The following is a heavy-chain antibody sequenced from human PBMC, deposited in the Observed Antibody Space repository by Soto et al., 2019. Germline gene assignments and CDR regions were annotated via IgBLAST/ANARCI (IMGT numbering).Heavy chain of an antibody. V-gene: IGHV1-2*02. CDR1: GYTFTDYY. J-gene: IGHJ6*02. CDR2: INPSSGAT. CDR3: TRGKVIVINYYYYYGMDV. D-gene: IGHD3-16*02. Sequence: QVQLVQSGAEVKKPGASVKVSCKASGYTFTDYYMHWVRQAPGQGLEWMGWINPSSGATSYAQNFQGRVTMTRDTSISTFYMELSRLSSDDTAIYYCTRGKVIVINYYYYYGMDVWGQGTTVTVSS.